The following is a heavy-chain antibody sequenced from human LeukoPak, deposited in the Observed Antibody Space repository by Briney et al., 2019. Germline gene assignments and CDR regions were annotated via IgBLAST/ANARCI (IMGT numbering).Heavy chain of an antibody. J-gene: IGHJ3*02. CDR1: GGSINSSSYY. CDR3: ARRFAPSRNDAFDI. D-gene: IGHD3-10*01. CDR2: IYYSGST. V-gene: IGHV4-39*01. Sequence: ASETLSLTCTVSGGSINSSSYYWGWIRQPPGKGLEWIGTIYYSGSTYYNPSLKSRVTISVDTSKNQFSLKLSSVTASNAAVYYCARRFAPSRNDAFDIWGQGTMVTVSS.